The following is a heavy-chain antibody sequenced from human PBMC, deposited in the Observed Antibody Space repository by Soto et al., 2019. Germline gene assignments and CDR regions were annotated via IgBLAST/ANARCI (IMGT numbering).Heavy chain of an antibody. CDR3: ARVHRGYCTNGVCGWFDP. Sequence: ASLKVSCKASGYTFTSYGISWVRQAPGQGLEWMGWISAYNGNTNYAQKLQGRVTMTTDTSTSTAYMELRSLRSDDTAVYYCARVHRGYCTNGVCGWFDPWGQGTLVTVSS. CDR2: ISAYNGNT. D-gene: IGHD2-8*01. J-gene: IGHJ5*02. V-gene: IGHV1-18*01. CDR1: GYTFTSYG.